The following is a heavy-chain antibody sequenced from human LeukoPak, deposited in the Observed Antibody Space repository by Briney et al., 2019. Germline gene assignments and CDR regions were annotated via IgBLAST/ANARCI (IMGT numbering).Heavy chain of an antibody. CDR1: GYTFTCCS. V-gene: IGHV1-68*01. J-gene: IGHJ4*02. CDR2: ITLYNGNT. D-gene: IGHD3-3*01. CDR3: ARFPVTYYDFWSGSPGSDY. Sequence: ASVKVSCKASGYTFTCCSLHWLQQAPGQGLERMRWITLYNGNTNYAKKFQGRVTITRDMSLRTAYIELSGLRSEDSAVYYWARFPVTYYDFWSGSPGSDYWGQGTLVTVSS.